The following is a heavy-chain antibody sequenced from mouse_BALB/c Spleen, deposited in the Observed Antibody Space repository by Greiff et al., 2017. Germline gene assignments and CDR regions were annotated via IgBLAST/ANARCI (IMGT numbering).Heavy chain of an antibody. CDR1: GFTFSSYA. Sequence: DVKLVESGGGLVKPGGSLKLSCAASGFTFSSYAMSWVRQTPEKRLEWVASISSGGSTYYPDSVKGRFTISRDNARNILYLQMSSLRSEDTAMYYCARGYYGNYDYFDYWGQGTTLTVSS. D-gene: IGHD2-1*01. CDR2: ISSGGST. J-gene: IGHJ2*01. CDR3: ARGYYGNYDYFDY. V-gene: IGHV5-6-5*01.